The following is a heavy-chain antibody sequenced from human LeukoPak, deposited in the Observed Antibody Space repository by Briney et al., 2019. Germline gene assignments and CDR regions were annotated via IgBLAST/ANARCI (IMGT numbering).Heavy chain of an antibody. CDR2: INHSGST. Sequence: PSETLSLTCAVYGGSFSGYYWSWIRQPPGKGLEWIGKINHSGSTNYNPSLKSRVTISVDTSKNKFSLKLSSVTAADTAVYYCARESMLYPNWFDPWGQGTLVTVSS. D-gene: IGHD2-8*01. J-gene: IGHJ5*02. CDR3: ARESMLYPNWFDP. V-gene: IGHV4-34*01. CDR1: GGSFSGYY.